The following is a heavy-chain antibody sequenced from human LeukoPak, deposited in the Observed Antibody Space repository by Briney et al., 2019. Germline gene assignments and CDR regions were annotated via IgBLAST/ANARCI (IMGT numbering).Heavy chain of an antibody. V-gene: IGHV1-18*01. Sequence: VASVKVSCKASGYTFTSYGISWVRQAPGQGLEWMGWISAYNGNTNYAQKLKGRVTMTTDTSTSTAYMELRSLRSDDTAVYYCARVGAWGGSYYEIVAFDIWGQGTMVTVSS. D-gene: IGHD1-26*01. J-gene: IGHJ3*02. CDR2: ISAYNGNT. CDR3: ARVGAWGGSYYEIVAFDI. CDR1: GYTFTSYG.